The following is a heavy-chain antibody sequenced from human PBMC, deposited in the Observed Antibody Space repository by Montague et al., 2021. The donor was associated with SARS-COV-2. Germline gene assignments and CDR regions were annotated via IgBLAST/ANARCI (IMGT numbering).Heavy chain of an antibody. J-gene: IGHJ4*02. D-gene: IGHD1-1*01. CDR1: GDSVSSNSAA. Sequence: CAISGDSVSSNSAAWNWIRQSPSGGLEWLGRTYYRSKWYTDYAPSVKTRITITPDTSNNQFSLHLNSVTPGDTAGYYCAREGTVPGPRGIYFDDWGQGTLVTVSS. CDR2: TYYRSKWYT. CDR3: AREGTVPGPRGIYFDD. V-gene: IGHV6-1*01.